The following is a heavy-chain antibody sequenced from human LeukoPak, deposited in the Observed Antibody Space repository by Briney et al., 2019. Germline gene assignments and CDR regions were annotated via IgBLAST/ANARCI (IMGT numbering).Heavy chain of an antibody. V-gene: IGHV1-46*01. CDR2: INPSSGST. D-gene: IGHD1-14*01. Sequence: ASVKVSCKASGYTFTHYYMHWVRQAPGQGVEWMGGINPSSGSTAYAQKFQDRLTFTRDMSASTLYMELSSLGSEDTAVYYCARRGDRGNHADYWGQGTLVTVSS. CDR3: ARRGDRGNHADY. J-gene: IGHJ4*02. CDR1: GYTFTHYY.